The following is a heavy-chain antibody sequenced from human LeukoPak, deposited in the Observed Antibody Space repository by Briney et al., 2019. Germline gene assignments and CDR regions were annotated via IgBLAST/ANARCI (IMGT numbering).Heavy chain of an antibody. D-gene: IGHD3-10*01. CDR1: GYSFTNYW. CDR3: ARHGLDPITMVRGPLGY. J-gene: IGHJ4*02. CDR2: IDPGDSDT. Sequence: GESLKISCKGSGYSFTNYWIGWVRQMPGKGLEWMGIIDPGDSDTRYSPSFQGQVTISADKSISTAYLQWSSLKASDTAMYYCARHGLDPITMVRGPLGYWGQGTLVTVSS. V-gene: IGHV5-51*01.